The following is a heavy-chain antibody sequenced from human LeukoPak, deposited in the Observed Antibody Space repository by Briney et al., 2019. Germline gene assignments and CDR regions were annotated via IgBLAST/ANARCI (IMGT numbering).Heavy chain of an antibody. CDR1: GFTFSSYG. CDR2: ITSGGTI. D-gene: IGHD3-22*01. J-gene: IGHJ3*02. V-gene: IGHV3-48*01. Sequence: PGGFLRLSCAASGFTFSSYGMSWVPQAPGKGLEWLSHITSGGTIYYADSVKGRFTISRDNAKNTLYLQMKSLRAEDTAVYYCARAVRTYDSSGDYLDAFDIWGQGTMVTVSS. CDR3: ARAVRTYDSSGDYLDAFDI.